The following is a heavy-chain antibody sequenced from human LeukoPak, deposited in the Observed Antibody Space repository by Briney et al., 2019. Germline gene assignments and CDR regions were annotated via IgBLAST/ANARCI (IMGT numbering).Heavy chain of an antibody. CDR1: GFSFSNFA. CDR3: AKDVESYYYDSSGYKFDY. Sequence: GGSLRLSCAASGFSFSNFAMSWVRQAPGKGLEWVSFISGSGGGTYYVDSVKGRFTISRDNSKNTLYLQMNSLRAEDTAVYYCAKDVESYYYDSSGYKFDYWGQGTLVTVSS. V-gene: IGHV3-23*01. D-gene: IGHD3-22*01. CDR2: ISGSGGGT. J-gene: IGHJ4*02.